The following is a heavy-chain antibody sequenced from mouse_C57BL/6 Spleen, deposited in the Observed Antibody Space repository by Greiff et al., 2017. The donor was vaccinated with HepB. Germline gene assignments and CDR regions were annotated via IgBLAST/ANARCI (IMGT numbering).Heavy chain of an antibody. CDR3: AKYYGGYFDY. V-gene: IGHV5-4*03. D-gene: IGHD1-1*01. CDR1: GFTFSSYA. CDR2: ISDGGSYT. Sequence: EVKVEESGGGLVKPGGSLKLSCAASGFTFSSYAMSWVRQTPEKRLEWVATISDGGSYTYYPDNVKGRFTISRDNAKNNLYLQMSHLKSEDTAMYYCAKYYGGYFDYWGQGTTLTVSS. J-gene: IGHJ2*01.